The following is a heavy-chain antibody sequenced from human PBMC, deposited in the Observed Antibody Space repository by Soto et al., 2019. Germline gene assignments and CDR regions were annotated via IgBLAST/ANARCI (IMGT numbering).Heavy chain of an antibody. V-gene: IGHV1-46*02. Sequence: QVQLVQSGAEVKKPGASVKVSCKPSGYTFNTYYLHWVRQAPGQALEWMGVIHPSGGGTTYAQKFLGRVTVTRDTSTTTVFMELSSRRSDDTAVYYCARGDHIAVVTASFDYWGQGTLVTVSS. CDR2: IHPSGGGT. CDR1: GYTFNTYY. CDR3: ARGDHIAVVTASFDY. D-gene: IGHD2-21*02. J-gene: IGHJ4*02.